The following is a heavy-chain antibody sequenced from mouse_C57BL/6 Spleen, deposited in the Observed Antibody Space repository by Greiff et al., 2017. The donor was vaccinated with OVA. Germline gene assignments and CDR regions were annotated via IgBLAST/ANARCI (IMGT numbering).Heavy chain of an antibody. D-gene: IGHD1-1*02. J-gene: IGHJ4*01. CDR2: ISYDGSN. Sequence: EVHLVESGPGLVKPSQSLSLTCSVTGYSITSGYYWNWIRQFPGNKLEWMGYISYDGSNNYNPSLKNRISITRDTSKNQFFLKLNSVTTEDTATYYCAREGWLEDYYAMDYWGQGTSVTVSS. CDR1: GYSITSGYY. V-gene: IGHV3-6*01. CDR3: AREGWLEDYYAMDY.